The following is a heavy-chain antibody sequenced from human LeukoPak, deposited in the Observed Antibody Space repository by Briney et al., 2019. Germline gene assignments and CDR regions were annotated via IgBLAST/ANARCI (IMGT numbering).Heavy chain of an antibody. CDR2: IMPISGTA. V-gene: IGHV1-69*06. D-gene: IGHD2-2*01. Sequence: SVKVSCKASGGTFSSYDISWVREAPGQGLEWMGGIMPISGTANYAQKFQGRVTITADKPTNTAYMELSSLRSEDTAVYYCASGRTDIVVVPATLRNYYFDYWGQGTLVTVSS. CDR3: ASGRTDIVVVPATLRNYYFDY. CDR1: GGTFSSYD. J-gene: IGHJ4*02.